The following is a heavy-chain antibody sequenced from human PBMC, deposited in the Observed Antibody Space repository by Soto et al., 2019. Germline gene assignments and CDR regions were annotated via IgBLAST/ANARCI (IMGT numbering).Heavy chain of an antibody. D-gene: IGHD3-16*01. V-gene: IGHV6-1*01. J-gene: IGHJ4*02. CDR1: GDSVSSNSAA. CDR2: TYYRSKWYN. CDR3: VRDLGFDFDH. Sequence: PSQTLSLTCGISGDSVSSNSAAWNWIRQSPSRGLEWLGRTYYRSKWYNGYAVSVKGRITINPDTSTNKFSLHLRSVTPEDAAVYYCVRDLGFDFDHWGQGALVTVSS.